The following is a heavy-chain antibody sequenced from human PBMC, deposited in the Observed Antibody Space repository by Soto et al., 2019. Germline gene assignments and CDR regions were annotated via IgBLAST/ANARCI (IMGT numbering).Heavy chain of an antibody. CDR1: GFTFSDYY. V-gene: IGHV3-11*01. CDR3: ARLDGNDYDSSGYYYYYYCMDV. D-gene: IGHD3-22*01. Sequence: QVQLVETGGGLVKPGGSLRLSCAASGFTFSDYYMSWIRHAPGKGLEWVSYISSSGSTIYYADSVKGGFTISRANTKKSLYLQMNSMRAEDTAVYYCARLDGNDYDSSGYYYYYYCMDVWGQGTTVTVSS. CDR2: ISSSGSTI. J-gene: IGHJ6*02.